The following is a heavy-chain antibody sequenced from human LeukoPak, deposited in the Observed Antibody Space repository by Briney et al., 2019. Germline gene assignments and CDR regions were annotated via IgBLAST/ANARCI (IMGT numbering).Heavy chain of an antibody. J-gene: IGHJ4*02. D-gene: IGHD4-23*01. CDR1: GFTFSSYG. Sequence: GGSLRLSCAASGFTFSSYGMSRVRQAPGKGLEWVSALSRSGGDTYYADSVKGRFTISRDNSKNTLYLQMNSLRAEDTAVYYCANRSDYGGNPKYFDFWGQGTLVTVSS. CDR2: LSRSGGDT. V-gene: IGHV3-23*01. CDR3: ANRSDYGGNPKYFDF.